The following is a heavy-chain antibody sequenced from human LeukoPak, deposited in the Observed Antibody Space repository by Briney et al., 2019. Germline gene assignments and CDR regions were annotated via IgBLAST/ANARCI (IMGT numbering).Heavy chain of an antibody. Sequence: GGSLRLSCAASGFTFSTYWMHWVRQAPGKGLVWVSRINPDGTTTSYADSVKGRFTISRDNAKDTVYLQMNSLRVEDTAVYFCARDPNGDYIGTFDMWGRGTMVSVSS. J-gene: IGHJ3*02. CDR2: INPDGTTT. CDR1: GFTFSTYW. V-gene: IGHV3-74*01. D-gene: IGHD4-17*01. CDR3: ARDPNGDYIGTFDM.